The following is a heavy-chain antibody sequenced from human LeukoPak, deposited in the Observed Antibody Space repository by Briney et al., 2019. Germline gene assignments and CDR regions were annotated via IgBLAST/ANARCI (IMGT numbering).Heavy chain of an antibody. Sequence: ASVKISCKASGYTFTSYAMHWVRQAPGQRLEWMGWINAGNGNTKYSQKFRGRVTITRDTSASTAYMELSSLRSEDTAVYYCASYGSGWHRHWFDPWGQGTLVTVSS. V-gene: IGHV1-3*01. J-gene: IGHJ5*02. D-gene: IGHD6-19*01. CDR2: INAGNGNT. CDR3: ASYGSGWHRHWFDP. CDR1: GYTFTSYA.